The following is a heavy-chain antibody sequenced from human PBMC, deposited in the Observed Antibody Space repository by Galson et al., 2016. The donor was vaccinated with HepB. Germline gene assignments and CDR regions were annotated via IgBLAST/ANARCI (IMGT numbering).Heavy chain of an antibody. CDR3: ARVFDYALDN. Sequence: SLRLSCAASGFTFSYHGMHWVRQAPGKGLEWVAVISYDGSKTYYADFVKGRFTISRDNAKNLLYLQMYSLGVEDTAVYYCARVFDYALDNWGQGTLVTVSP. CDR1: GFTFSYHG. V-gene: IGHV3-30*03. J-gene: IGHJ4*02. CDR2: ISYDGSKT. D-gene: IGHD4/OR15-4a*01.